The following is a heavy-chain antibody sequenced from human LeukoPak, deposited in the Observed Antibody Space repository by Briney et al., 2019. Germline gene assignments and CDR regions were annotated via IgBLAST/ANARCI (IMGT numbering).Heavy chain of an antibody. V-gene: IGHV3-20*04. CDR2: ISWHSTNR. J-gene: IGHJ3*02. CDR1: GFSLHDSG. CDR3: ARVVDYYDSSAYFDALDI. Sequence: PGGSLRLSCAASGFSLHDSGMTWVRQVPGKGLEWVSGISWHSTNRGYADSVKGRFTISRDNAKNSLYLQMSSLRAEDTALYYCARVVDYYDSSAYFDALDIWGQGTMVTVSS. D-gene: IGHD3-22*01.